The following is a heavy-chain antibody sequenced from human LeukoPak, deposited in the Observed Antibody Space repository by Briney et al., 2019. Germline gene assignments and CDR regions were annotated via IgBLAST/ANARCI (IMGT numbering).Heavy chain of an antibody. CDR3: ARKVVVVVASWNWLDP. J-gene: IGHJ5*02. CDR1: GYTFTGYY. Sequence: ASVKVSCKASGYTFTGYYMHWVRQAPGQGLEWMGWINPNSGGTNYAQKFQGRVTMTRDTSISTAYMELSRLRSDDTAVYYCARKVVVVVASWNWLDPWGQGTLVTVSS. V-gene: IGHV1-2*02. D-gene: IGHD2-15*01. CDR2: INPNSGGT.